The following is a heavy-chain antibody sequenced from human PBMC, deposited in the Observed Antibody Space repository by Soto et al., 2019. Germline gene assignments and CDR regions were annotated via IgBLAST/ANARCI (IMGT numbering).Heavy chain of an antibody. D-gene: IGHD3-9*01. V-gene: IGHV4-39*01. CDR1: GGSISSSSYY. CDR3: ASNVLRYFDWAFDY. Sequence: QLQLQESGPGLVKPSETLSLTCTVSGGSISSSSYYWGWIRQPPGKGLEWIGSIYYSGSTYYNPSLKSRVTRSVDTSMNQCSLQLSSVTAADTAVYYCASNVLRYFDWAFDYWGQGTLVTVSS. CDR2: IYYSGST. J-gene: IGHJ4*02.